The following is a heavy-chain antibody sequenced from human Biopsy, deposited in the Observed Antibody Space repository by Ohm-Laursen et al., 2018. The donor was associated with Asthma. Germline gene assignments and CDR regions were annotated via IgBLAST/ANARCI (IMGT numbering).Heavy chain of an antibody. D-gene: IGHD6-6*01. CDR2: INAGNGNT. J-gene: IGHJ4*02. CDR1: GYTFINYA. V-gene: IGHV1-3*01. CDR3: ARGKTCGRSYYFDY. Sequence: ASVKVSCKASGYTFINYAIHWVRQAPGQRLEWMGWINAGNGNTKYSQKFQGRVTITRDTSASTAYMDLSSLRSEDTAVYYCARGKTCGRSYYFDYWGQGTLVTVSS.